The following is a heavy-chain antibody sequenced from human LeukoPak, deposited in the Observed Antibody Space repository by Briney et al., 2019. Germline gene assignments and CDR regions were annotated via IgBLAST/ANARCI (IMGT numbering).Heavy chain of an antibody. V-gene: IGHV3-49*04. CDR3: TRNTVPRDCYRLFDY. CDR2: IRSKAYGGTT. J-gene: IGHJ4*02. CDR1: GFTCGDYA. D-gene: IGHD5-24*01. Sequence: PGGSLRLSCTASGFTCGDYAMSWVRQAPGKGLEWVGFIRSKAYGGTTEYAASVKGRFTISRDDSKSIAYLQMNSLKTEDTAVYYCTRNTVPRDCYRLFDYWGQGTLVTVSS.